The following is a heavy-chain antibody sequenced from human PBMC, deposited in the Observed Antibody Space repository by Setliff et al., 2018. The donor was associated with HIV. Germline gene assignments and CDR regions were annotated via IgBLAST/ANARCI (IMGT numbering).Heavy chain of an antibody. V-gene: IGHV3-74*01. CDR3: VRAGQYGAFDI. Sequence: GESLKISCAASGFTFSGHWMHWVRQAPGKGLVWVSVIKFDGSNTNYADSVEGRFTISRDNAKNTLYLQMNRLRAEDTAVYYCVRAGQYGAFDIWGQGTTVTVSS. CDR1: GFTFSGHW. CDR2: IKFDGSNT. J-gene: IGHJ3*02. D-gene: IGHD3-10*01.